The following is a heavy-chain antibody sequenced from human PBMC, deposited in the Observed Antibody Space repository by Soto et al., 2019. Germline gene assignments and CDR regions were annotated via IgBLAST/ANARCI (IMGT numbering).Heavy chain of an antibody. V-gene: IGHV4-61*08. J-gene: IGHJ5*02. D-gene: IGHD6-19*01. Sequence: SETLSLTCAVSGDSISSGGYFYTWVRQPPGKGLEWLGYIYYSGGTNYNPSLKSRVTISLDKSKSQFSLRLSSVTAADTAVYYCTREQSDDNYFDPWGQGTLVTVSS. CDR3: TREQSDDNYFDP. CDR2: IYYSGGT. CDR1: GDSISSGGYF.